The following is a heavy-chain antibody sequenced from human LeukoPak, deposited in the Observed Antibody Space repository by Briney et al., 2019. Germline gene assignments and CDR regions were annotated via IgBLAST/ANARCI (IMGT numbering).Heavy chain of an antibody. CDR2: ISSISNHI. CDR3: AGPVEMATIAAFDI. D-gene: IGHD5-24*01. V-gene: IGHV3-21*01. CDR1: GFTLSSYS. J-gene: IGHJ3*02. Sequence: YPGGSLRLSCAASGFTLSSYSMNWVRQAPGKGLEWVSFISSISNHIYYADSVKGRFTISRDNAKNSLYLQMNSLRAEDTAVYYCAGPVEMATIAAFDIWGQGTMVTVSS.